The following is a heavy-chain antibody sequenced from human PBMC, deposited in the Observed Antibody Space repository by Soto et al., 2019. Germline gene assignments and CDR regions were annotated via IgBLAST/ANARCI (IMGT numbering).Heavy chain of an antibody. Sequence: EVQLEESGGGLVKPGGSLRLSCAGSGFTFSSYSIRWVRQAPEKGLEWVSSISSSSEFIFYADSVKGRFTISRDNAQNSAYVHMNSLRAEDTAVYYCAKSPTGDAFDMWGQGTVVTVS. J-gene: IGHJ3*02. CDR1: GFTFSSYS. D-gene: IGHD4-4*01. V-gene: IGHV3-21*01. CDR2: ISSSSEFI. CDR3: AKSPTGDAFDM.